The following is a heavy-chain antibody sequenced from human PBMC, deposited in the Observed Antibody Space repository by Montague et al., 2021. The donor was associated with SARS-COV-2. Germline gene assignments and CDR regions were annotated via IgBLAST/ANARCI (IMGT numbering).Heavy chain of an antibody. D-gene: IGHD3-3*01. CDR3: AKDPHYDFWSGYYFDY. Sequence: SLRLSCAASGFTFSNYAMSWVRQAPGKGLEWVSVIYSGGSSTYYXDSVKGRFTISRDNSKNTLYLQMNSLRAEGTAVYYCAKDPHYDFWSGYYFDYWGQGTLVTVSS. V-gene: IGHV3-23*03. J-gene: IGHJ4*02. CDR1: GFTFSNYA. CDR2: IYSGGSST.